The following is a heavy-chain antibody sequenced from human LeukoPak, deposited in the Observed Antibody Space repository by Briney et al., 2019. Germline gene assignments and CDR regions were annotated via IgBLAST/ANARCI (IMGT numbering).Heavy chain of an antibody. CDR1: GGSISGYY. Sequence: SGTLSLTCTVSGGSISGYYWHWIRQPPGQGMEWIGYISRSGGTNYHPSLKSRVTISRDTSKNQFSLILTSLTAADTAVYFCARAAYSDGWSYVDFDYWGQGTLVTVSS. CDR3: ARAAYSDGWSYVDFDY. J-gene: IGHJ4*02. V-gene: IGHV4-59*01. CDR2: ISRSGGT. D-gene: IGHD6-19*01.